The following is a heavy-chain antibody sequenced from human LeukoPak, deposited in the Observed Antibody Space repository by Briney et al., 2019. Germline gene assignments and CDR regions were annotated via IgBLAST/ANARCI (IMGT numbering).Heavy chain of an antibody. V-gene: IGHV3-7*01. Sequence: PGGSLRLSCAASGFTFRNYWMTWVRQAPGKGLEWVANIKHDGSEDYYLDSVKGRFTISRDNAKSSMWLQMNSLRDEDTAVYYCARAKPKNMVRGLIMRRESRYYFDYWGQGTLVTVSS. CDR3: ARAKPKNMVRGLIMRRESRYYFDY. D-gene: IGHD3-10*01. J-gene: IGHJ4*02. CDR1: GFTFRNYW. CDR2: IKHDGSED.